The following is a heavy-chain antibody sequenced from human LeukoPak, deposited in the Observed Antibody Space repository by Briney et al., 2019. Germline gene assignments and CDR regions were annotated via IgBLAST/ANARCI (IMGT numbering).Heavy chain of an antibody. D-gene: IGHD4-23*01. V-gene: IGHV3-7*04. CDR3: ARGYGGTTDC. Sequence: GSLRLSCAASEFPFINSWMTWGRQAPGKGLEWVANIKQDGSEKYYMDSVKGRFTISRDNAKNSLYLQMNSLRAEDTAGYYCARGYGGTTDCWGQGTLVTVSS. CDR1: EFPFINSW. CDR2: IKQDGSEK. J-gene: IGHJ4*02.